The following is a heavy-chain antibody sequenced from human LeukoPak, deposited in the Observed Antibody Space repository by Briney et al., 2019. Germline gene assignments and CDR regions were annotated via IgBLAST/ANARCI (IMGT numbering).Heavy chain of an antibody. D-gene: IGHD5-12*01. CDR3: AIGYGGYLSQSAFDI. CDR1: GFTVSSNY. Sequence: PGGSLRLSCAASGFTVSSNYMSWVRQAPGKGLEWVSVIYSGGSTYYADSVKGRFTISRDNSKNTLHLQMNSLRAEDTAVYYCAIGYGGYLSQSAFDIWGQGTLLTVSS. CDR2: IYSGGST. V-gene: IGHV3-53*01. J-gene: IGHJ3*02.